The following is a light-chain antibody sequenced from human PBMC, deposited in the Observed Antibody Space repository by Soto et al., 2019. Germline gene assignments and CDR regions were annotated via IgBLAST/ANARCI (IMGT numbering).Light chain of an antibody. J-gene: IGLJ2*01. CDR3: SSYTTSSTLI. CDR2: DVT. V-gene: IGLV2-14*03. CDR1: SSDVGRYKL. Sequence: SALTQPASVSGSPGQSITISCPGTSSDVGRYKLVSWYQQHPGNAPKLMIYDVTNRPPGVSNRFSGSKSGNAASLTISGLHADDEAYYYWSSYTTSSTLIFGGGTKVTVL.